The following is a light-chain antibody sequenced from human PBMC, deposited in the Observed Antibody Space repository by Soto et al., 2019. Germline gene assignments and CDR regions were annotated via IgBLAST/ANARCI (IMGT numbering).Light chain of an antibody. Sequence: EIVLTQSPATLSLSPGERATLSCRASQSVIKYLAWYQQKPGQAPRLLIYDASNRATGVPARFSGSGSGTDFTLTISSLEPEDCAVYYCQQRYNWPPITYGQGTRLEIK. CDR1: QSVIKY. CDR2: DAS. CDR3: QQRYNWPPIT. J-gene: IGKJ5*01. V-gene: IGKV3-11*01.